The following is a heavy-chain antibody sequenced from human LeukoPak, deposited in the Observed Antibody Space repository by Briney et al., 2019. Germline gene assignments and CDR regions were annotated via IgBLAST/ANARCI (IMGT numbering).Heavy chain of an antibody. CDR2: ISGSGGST. D-gene: IGHD2-2*01. Sequence: GGSLRLSCAASGFTFSSYAMSWVRQAPGKGLEWVSAISGSGGSTYYADSVKGRFTISRDNSKNTLFVQMNSLRIEDTAVYFCAKGSIPAAVTYYMDVWGEGTTATVSS. J-gene: IGHJ6*03. CDR3: AKGSIPAAVTYYMDV. V-gene: IGHV3-23*01. CDR1: GFTFSSYA.